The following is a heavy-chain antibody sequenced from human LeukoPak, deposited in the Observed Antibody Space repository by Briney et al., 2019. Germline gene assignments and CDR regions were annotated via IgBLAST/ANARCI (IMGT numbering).Heavy chain of an antibody. CDR1: GGTFSSYA. CDR3: ARVRHSGYDYAYYFDY. CDR2: IIPIFGTA. Sequence: WASVKVSCKASGGTFSSYAISWVRQAPGQGLEWMGGIIPIFGTANYAQKFQGRVTITADESTSTAYMELSSLRSEDTAVYYCARVRHSGYDYAYYFDYWGQGTLVTVSS. D-gene: IGHD5-12*01. V-gene: IGHV1-69*13. J-gene: IGHJ4*02.